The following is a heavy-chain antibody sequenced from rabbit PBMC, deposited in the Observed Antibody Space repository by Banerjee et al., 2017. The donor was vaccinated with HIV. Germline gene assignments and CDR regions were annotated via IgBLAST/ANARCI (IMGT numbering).Heavy chain of an antibody. J-gene: IGHJ4*01. V-gene: IGHV1S40*01. CDR1: GFSFSNKYV. D-gene: IGHD1-1*01. CDR2: IYTGSSGST. Sequence: QSLEESGGDLVQPEGSLTLTCTASGFSFSNKYVMCWVRQAPGKGLEWIGCIYTGSSGSTYYASWAKGRFTISKTSSTTVTLQMTSLTVADTATYFCARDEQASGGYVFNLWGQGTLVTVS. CDR3: ARDEQASGGYVFNL.